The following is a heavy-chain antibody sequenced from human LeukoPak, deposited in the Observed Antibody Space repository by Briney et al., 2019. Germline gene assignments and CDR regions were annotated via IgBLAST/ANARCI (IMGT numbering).Heavy chain of an antibody. V-gene: IGHV4-59*08. Sequence: PSETLSLTCSASGGSISRHYWSWIRQPPGKGLEWIGYISYSGGTWYNPSFQSRVTISLGTSKTHFSLKLTSVTAADTAMYYCARLLNNDNAGDPDTFDMWGPGTMVTVSS. CDR1: GGSISRHY. CDR2: ISYSGGT. J-gene: IGHJ3*02. CDR3: ARLLNNDNAGDPDTFDM. D-gene: IGHD4-17*01.